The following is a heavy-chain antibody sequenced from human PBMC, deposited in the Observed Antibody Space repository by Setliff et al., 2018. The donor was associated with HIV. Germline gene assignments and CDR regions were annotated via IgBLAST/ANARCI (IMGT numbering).Heavy chain of an antibody. CDR1: GGSISSGSYF. J-gene: IGHJ4*02. Sequence: SETLSLTCTVSGGSISSGSYFWNWIRQPAGKGLEWIGRIYSSGITNYNPSLKSRLTISLDTSKNQFSLQVTSVTATDTAVYYCARDPYCPNTCYEDFTFDSWGQGTLVTVS. CDR2: IYSSGIT. CDR3: ARDPYCPNTCYEDFTFDS. V-gene: IGHV4-61*02. D-gene: IGHD2-8*01.